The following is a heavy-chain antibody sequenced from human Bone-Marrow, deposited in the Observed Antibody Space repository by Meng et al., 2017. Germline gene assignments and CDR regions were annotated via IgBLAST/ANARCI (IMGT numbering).Heavy chain of an antibody. CDR2: ISVYNGVT. Sequence: QVQMVQSGAEVKKAGASVKVSFKTSGFTFSDYKINWVRQAPGQGLEWMGWISVYNGVTNYAQKFQGRVTMTTDTSSSTAYMELRSLRSDDTATYYCARPRRHDYNSPAFSHWGQGTLVTVSS. J-gene: IGHJ4*02. CDR3: ARPRRHDYNSPAFSH. V-gene: IGHV1-18*01. CDR1: GFTFSDYK. D-gene: IGHD5-24*01.